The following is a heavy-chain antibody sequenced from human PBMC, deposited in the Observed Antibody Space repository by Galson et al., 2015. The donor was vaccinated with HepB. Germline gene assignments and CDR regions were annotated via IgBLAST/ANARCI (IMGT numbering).Heavy chain of an antibody. CDR1: GYTFTSFA. J-gene: IGHJ4*02. CDR2: ISAYNGDT. CDR3: ARGYYGEYSY. D-gene: IGHD4-17*01. V-gene: IGHV1-18*01. Sequence: SVKVSCKASGYTFTSFAITWVRQAPGRGLEWMGWISAYNGDTDYAQKFQDRVTLTTDTSTSTAYMGLKSLRSDDTAVYYCARGYYGEYSYWGQGTLVTVSS.